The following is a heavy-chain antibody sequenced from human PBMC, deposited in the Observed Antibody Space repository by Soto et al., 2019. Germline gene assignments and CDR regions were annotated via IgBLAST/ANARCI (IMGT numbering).Heavy chain of an antibody. CDR1: GGSISSGCYS. J-gene: IGHJ4*02. D-gene: IGHD3-22*01. CDR3: ARAPNNLPYYDSGPYYFDY. CDR2: IYHSGST. V-gene: IGHV4-30-2*01. Sequence: SETLSLTCAVSGGSISSGCYSWGWIRQPPGKGLEWIGYIYHSGSTYYNPSLKSRVTISVDRSKNQFSLKLSSVTAADTAVYYCARAPNNLPYYDSGPYYFDYWGQGTLVTVSS.